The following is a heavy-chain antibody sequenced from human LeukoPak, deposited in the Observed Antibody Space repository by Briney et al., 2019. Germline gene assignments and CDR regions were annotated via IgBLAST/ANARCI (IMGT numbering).Heavy chain of an antibody. D-gene: IGHD5-24*01. CDR2: IYSGGST. CDR1: GFTVSNNY. Sequence: GGSLRLSCAASGFTVSNNYMNWVRQAPGKGLEWASLIYSGGSTYYADSVKGRFTISRDNSKNTLYLQMNSLRADDTAVYYCARDSEGDGYNFDTWGRGTLVTVSS. V-gene: IGHV3-53*01. CDR3: ARDSEGDGYNFDT. J-gene: IGHJ5*02.